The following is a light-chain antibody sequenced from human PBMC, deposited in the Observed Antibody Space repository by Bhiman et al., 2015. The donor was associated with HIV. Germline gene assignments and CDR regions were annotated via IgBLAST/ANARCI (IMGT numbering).Light chain of an antibody. CDR3: SSLTSSLTYV. J-gene: IGLJ1*01. V-gene: IGLV2-14*03. CDR1: SSDIGGYNY. CDR2: DVS. Sequence: QSALTQPASVSGSPGQSITISCTGTSSDIGGYNYVSWYQQHPGKAPKLLIFDVSNRPSGVCSRFSGSKSGNTASLTICGLQAEDEADYYCSSLTSSLTYVFGTGTNVTVL.